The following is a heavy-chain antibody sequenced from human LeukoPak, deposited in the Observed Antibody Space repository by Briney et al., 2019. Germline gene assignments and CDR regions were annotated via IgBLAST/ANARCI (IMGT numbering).Heavy chain of an antibody. J-gene: IGHJ4*02. CDR1: GGSISSYY. D-gene: IGHD3-22*01. CDR2: IYYSRST. Sequence: SXXLSLTCTVSGGSISSYYWSWIRQPPGKGLEWIGYIYYSRSTNYNPSLKSRVTISVDTSKNQFSLKLSSVTAADTAVYYCASYSSGYYYGYWGQGTLVTVSS. V-gene: IGHV4-59*01. CDR3: ASYSSGYYYGY.